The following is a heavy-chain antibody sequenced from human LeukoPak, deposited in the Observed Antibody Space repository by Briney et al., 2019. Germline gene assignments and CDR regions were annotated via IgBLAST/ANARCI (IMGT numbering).Heavy chain of an antibody. J-gene: IGHJ4*02. D-gene: IGHD2-2*01. V-gene: IGHV4-34*01. CDR1: GGSFSGYY. Sequence: SETLSLTCAVYGGSFSGYYWSWIRQPPGKGLEWIGEINHSGSTNYNPSLKSRVTISVDTSKNQFSLKLSSVTAADTAVYYCARSPRGIVVVPAGGYYLDYWGQGTLVTVSS. CDR3: ARSPRGIVVVPAGGYYLDY. CDR2: INHSGST.